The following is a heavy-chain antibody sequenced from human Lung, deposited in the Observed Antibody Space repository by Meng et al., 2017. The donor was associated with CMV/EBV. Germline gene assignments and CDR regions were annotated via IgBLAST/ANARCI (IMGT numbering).Heavy chain of an antibody. CDR2: ISSSSSYI. J-gene: IGHJ4*02. CDR3: ARDLGVVPAAIYGH. Sequence: ESXKISXAASGFTFSSYSMNWVRQAPGKGLEWVSSISSSSSYIYYADSVKGRFTISRDNAKNSLYLQMNSLRAEDTAVYYCARDLGVVPAAIYGHWGQGTXVTVSS. D-gene: IGHD2-2*02. CDR1: GFTFSSYS. V-gene: IGHV3-21*01.